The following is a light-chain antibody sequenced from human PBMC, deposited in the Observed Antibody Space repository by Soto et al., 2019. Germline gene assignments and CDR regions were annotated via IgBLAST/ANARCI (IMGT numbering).Light chain of an antibody. CDR2: KSS. CDR3: QQYNSYLWT. Sequence: DIQMTQSPSTLSASVGDRVTITCRASQSISSWLAWYQQKPGKAPKLLIYKSSSLESGVPSRFSGSVSGTEFTLTLSSLQPDDFATYYCQQYNSYLWTVGQGTKVEI. CDR1: QSISSW. J-gene: IGKJ1*01. V-gene: IGKV1-5*03.